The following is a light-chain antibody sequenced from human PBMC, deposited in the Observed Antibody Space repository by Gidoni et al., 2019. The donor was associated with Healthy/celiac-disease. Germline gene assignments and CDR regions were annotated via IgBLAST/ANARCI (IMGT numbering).Light chain of an antibody. CDR3: NSYTTTNTWV. J-gene: IGLJ3*02. CDR2: EVS. Sequence: QSALTQPASVSGSPGQSITIPCTGTNSDVGAYNYVSWYQQYPGKAPKLMIYEVSDRPSGVSNRFSGSKSGNTASLTISGLQAEDEADYYCNSYTTTNTWVFGGGTKMTVL. CDR1: NSDVGAYNY. V-gene: IGLV2-14*01.